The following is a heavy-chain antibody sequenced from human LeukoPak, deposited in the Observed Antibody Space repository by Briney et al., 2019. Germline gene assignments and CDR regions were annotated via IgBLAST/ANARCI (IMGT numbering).Heavy chain of an antibody. J-gene: IGHJ4*02. Sequence: GGSLRPSCAASGFTFSSYAMSWVRQAPGKGLEWVSAISGSGGSTYYADSVKGRFTISRDNSKNTLYLQMNSLRAEDTAVYYCAKPEMATITSNFDYWGQGTLVTVSS. D-gene: IGHD5-24*01. V-gene: IGHV3-23*01. CDR1: GFTFSSYA. CDR2: ISGSGGST. CDR3: AKPEMATITSNFDY.